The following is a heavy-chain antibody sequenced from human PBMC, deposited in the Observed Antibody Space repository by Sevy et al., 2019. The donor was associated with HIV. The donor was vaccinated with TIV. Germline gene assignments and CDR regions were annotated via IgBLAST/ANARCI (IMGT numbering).Heavy chain of an antibody. Sequence: GGYLRLSCAISGFTVNDKYIIWVRQAPGKGLEWVSVIFSSGSTYYADSAKGRFTISRDNSKNTVDLQMKSVRAEDTAVYYCVSLFLSYRSGWSYFDYWGQGTLVTVSS. CDR3: VSLFLSYRSGWSYFDY. J-gene: IGHJ4*02. CDR2: IFSSGST. CDR1: GFTVNDKY. V-gene: IGHV3-66*01. D-gene: IGHD6-19*01.